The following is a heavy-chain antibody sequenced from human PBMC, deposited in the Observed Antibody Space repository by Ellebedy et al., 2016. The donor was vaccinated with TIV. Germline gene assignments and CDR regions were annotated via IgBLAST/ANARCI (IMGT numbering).Heavy chain of an antibody. CDR2: ISGSGTGT. J-gene: IGHJ6*03. CDR3: ANGRVGVRRGPMDV. CDR1: GFTFKNYA. V-gene: IGHV3-23*01. Sequence: GESLKISXAASGFTFKNYAMSWVRQAPGKGLAWVSTISGSGTGTYYADSVKGRFTSSRDNSRSTLYLQMNSLRAEDTAIYYCANGRVGVRRGPMDVWGKGTPVTVSS. D-gene: IGHD3-10*01.